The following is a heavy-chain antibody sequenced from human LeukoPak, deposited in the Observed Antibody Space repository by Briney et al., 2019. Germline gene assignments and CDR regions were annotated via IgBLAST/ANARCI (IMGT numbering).Heavy chain of an antibody. CDR1: GGTFSSYA. Sequence: SVKVSCKASGGTFSSYAISWVRQAPGQGLEWMGRIIPIFGTANYAQKFQGRVTITTDESTRTACMELSSLRSEDTAVYYCARTYCSSTSCLDYAIDYWGQGTLVTVS. CDR3: ARTYCSSTSCLDYAIDY. CDR2: IIPIFGTA. D-gene: IGHD2-2*01. J-gene: IGHJ4*02. V-gene: IGHV1-69*05.